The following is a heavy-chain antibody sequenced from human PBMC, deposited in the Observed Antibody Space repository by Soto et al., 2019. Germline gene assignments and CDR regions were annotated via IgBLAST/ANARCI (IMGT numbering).Heavy chain of an antibody. J-gene: IGHJ5*02. CDR1: GFTFSSYS. CDR2: ISSSSSTI. D-gene: IGHD6-13*01. CDR3: ARDWYSIAAFDP. V-gene: IGHV3-48*02. Sequence: EVQLVESGGGLVQPGGSLRLSCAASGFTFSSYSMNWVRQAPGKGLEWVSYISSSSSTIYYADSVKGRCTISSDNAKTSLYLPMNSLRDEDTAVYYCARDWYSIAAFDPWGQGTLDIVSS.